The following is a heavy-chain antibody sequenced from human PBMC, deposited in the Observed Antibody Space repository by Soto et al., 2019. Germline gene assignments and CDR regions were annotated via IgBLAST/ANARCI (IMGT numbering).Heavy chain of an antibody. CDR3: AGTGQLGNAFDT. J-gene: IGHJ3*02. CDR1: GYTFTSYG. CDR2: ISAYNGNT. D-gene: IGHD3-16*01. Sequence: QVQLVQSGAEVKKPGASVKVSCKASGYTFTSYGISWVRQAPGQGLEWVGWISAYNGNTNYAQKLQGKVTMTTPTATSKGYTELRSLRSDDTAVYYCAGTGQLGNAFDTWGQGTMFTVAS. V-gene: IGHV1-18*01.